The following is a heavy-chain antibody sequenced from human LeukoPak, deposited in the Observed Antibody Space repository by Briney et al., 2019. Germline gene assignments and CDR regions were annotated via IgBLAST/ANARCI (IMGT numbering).Heavy chain of an antibody. V-gene: IGHV4-39*01. CDR2: IYYSGST. D-gene: IGHD6-19*01. CDR1: GGSISSSSYY. J-gene: IGHJ4*02. Sequence: SETLSLACTVSGGSISSSSYYWGWIRQPPGRGLEWIGSIYYSGSTYYNPSLKSRVTISVDTSKNQFSLKLSSVTAADTAVYYCARHAHSSGSYYFDYWGQGTLVTVSS. CDR3: ARHAHSSGSYYFDY.